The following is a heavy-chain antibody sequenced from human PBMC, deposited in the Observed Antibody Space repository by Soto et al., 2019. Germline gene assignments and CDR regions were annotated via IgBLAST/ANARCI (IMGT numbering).Heavy chain of an antibody. V-gene: IGHV1-69*02. CDR2: IIPILGIA. CDR1: GGTFSSYT. J-gene: IGHJ3*02. CDR3: ARVGESGGRAFDI. Sequence: ASVKVSCKASGGTFSSYTISWVRQAPGQGLEWMGRIIPILGIANYAQKFQGRVTITADKSTSTAYMELSSLRSEDTAVYYCARVGESGGRAFDIWGQGTMVTVSS. D-gene: IGHD3-3*01.